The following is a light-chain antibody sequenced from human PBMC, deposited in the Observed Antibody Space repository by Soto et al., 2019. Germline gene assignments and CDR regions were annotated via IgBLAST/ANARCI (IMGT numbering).Light chain of an antibody. Sequence: DIQMTQSPSSLSASVGDRVTITCRASQSISSYLNWYQQKPGKAPKLLIYAASSLQSGVPSRFSGSGSGTDFTLTISSLQPEDFXTYDCXQSYSTPLFTFGPGTKVDIK. V-gene: IGKV1-39*01. CDR1: QSISSY. CDR2: AAS. CDR3: XQSYSTPLFT. J-gene: IGKJ3*01.